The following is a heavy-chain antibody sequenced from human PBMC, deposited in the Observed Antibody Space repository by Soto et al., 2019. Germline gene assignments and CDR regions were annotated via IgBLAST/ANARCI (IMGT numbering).Heavy chain of an antibody. J-gene: IGHJ3*02. CDR2: IYSGGST. Sequence: PGGSLRLSCAASGFTVSSNYMSWVRQAPGKGLEWVSVIYSGGSTYYADSVKGRFTISRDNSKNTLYLQMNSLRAEDTAVYYCARESITTYYDFWSGYLDAFDIWGQGTMVT. V-gene: IGHV3-66*01. D-gene: IGHD3-3*01. CDR3: ARESITTYYDFWSGYLDAFDI. CDR1: GFTVSSNY.